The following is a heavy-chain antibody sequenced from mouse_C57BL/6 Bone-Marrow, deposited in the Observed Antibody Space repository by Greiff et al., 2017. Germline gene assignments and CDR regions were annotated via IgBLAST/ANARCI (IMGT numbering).Heavy chain of an antibody. D-gene: IGHD1-1*01. CDR1: GYAFTNYL. CDR2: INPGSGGT. CDR3: ARSYYGSSHDY. Sequence: QVQLQQSGAELVRPGTSVKVSCKASGYAFTNYLIEWVKQRPGQGLEWIGVINPGSGGTNYNEKFKGKATLTADKSSSTAYMPLSSLTSEDSAVYFCARSYYGSSHDYWGQGTTLTVSS. V-gene: IGHV1-54*01. J-gene: IGHJ2*01.